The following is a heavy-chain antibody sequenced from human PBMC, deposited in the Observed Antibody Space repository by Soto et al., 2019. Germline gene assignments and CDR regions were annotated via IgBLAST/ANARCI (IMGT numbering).Heavy chain of an antibody. Sequence: EVQLLESGGGLVQPGGSLRLSCAASGFTFSSYAISWVRQAPGTGLEWVSAISGSGGSTYYADSVKGRFTISRDNSKNTLYLQMNSLRAEDTAVYYCAKERSYSSGWSHVDYWGQGTMVTVSS. J-gene: IGHJ4*02. CDR3: AKERSYSSGWSHVDY. D-gene: IGHD6-19*01. V-gene: IGHV3-23*01. CDR2: ISGSGGST. CDR1: GFTFSSYA.